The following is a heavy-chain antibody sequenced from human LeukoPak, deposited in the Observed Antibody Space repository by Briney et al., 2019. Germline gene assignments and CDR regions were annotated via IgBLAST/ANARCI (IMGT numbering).Heavy chain of an antibody. D-gene: IGHD2-15*01. Sequence: PGGSLRLSCAASGFTFSSYAMNWVRQAPGKGLEWVSVISGSGPYAYYADSVEGRFTISRDNSKNTLYLQMNSLRAEDTAVYYCAKEGGGSSNRYFQHWGQGTLVTVSS. V-gene: IGHV3-23*01. CDR3: AKEGGGSSNRYFQH. CDR2: ISGSGPYA. CDR1: GFTFSSYA. J-gene: IGHJ1*01.